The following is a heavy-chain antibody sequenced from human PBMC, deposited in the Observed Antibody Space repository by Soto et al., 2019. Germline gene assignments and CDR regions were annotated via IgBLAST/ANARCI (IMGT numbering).Heavy chain of an antibody. V-gene: IGHV3-13*04. CDR3: ARALPAYYYGSGSLLNGAFDI. J-gene: IGHJ3*02. CDR1: GFTFSSYD. Sequence: GGSPRLSCAASGFTFSSYDMHWVRQATGKGLEWVSAIGTAGDTYYPGSVKGRFTISRENAKNSLYLQMNSLRAGDTAVYYCARALPAYYYGSGSLLNGAFDIWGQGTMVTVSS. CDR2: IGTAGDT. D-gene: IGHD3-10*01.